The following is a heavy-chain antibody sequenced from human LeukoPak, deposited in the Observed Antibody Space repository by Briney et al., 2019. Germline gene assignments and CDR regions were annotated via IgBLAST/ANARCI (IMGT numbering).Heavy chain of an antibody. Sequence: SQTLSLTCAISGDSVSCNSAALNSIRPSPSRGFEWQGRTYYRSEWYNDYAISVKSRITINPDTSKNQFSLHLDSVTPEDTAMYFCAREGTGDSFDIWGQGTMVTVSS. J-gene: IGHJ3*02. CDR3: AREGTGDSFDI. CDR2: TYYRSEWYN. CDR1: GDSVSCNSAA. V-gene: IGHV6-1*01. D-gene: IGHD3-10*01.